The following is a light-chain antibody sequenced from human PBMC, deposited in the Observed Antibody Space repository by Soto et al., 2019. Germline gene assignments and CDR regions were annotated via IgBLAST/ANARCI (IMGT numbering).Light chain of an antibody. V-gene: IGLV2-14*01. Sequence: GVSNRFSGSKSANTASLTMSGLQAEDEADYYCSSYTTSNTQVFGGGTKLTVL. J-gene: IGLJ3*02. CDR3: SSYTTSNTQV.